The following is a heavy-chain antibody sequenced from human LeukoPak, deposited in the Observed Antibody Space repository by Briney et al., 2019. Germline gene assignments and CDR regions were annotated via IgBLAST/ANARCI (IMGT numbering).Heavy chain of an antibody. V-gene: IGHV4-39*07. Sequence: SETLSLTCTVSGGSISSSSYYWGWIRQPPGKGLEWIGSIYYSGSTYYNPSLKSRVSISVDTSKNHFSLKLSSVTAADTAVYYCASEHQRGVGATAHWGQGTLVTVSS. CDR2: IYYSGST. D-gene: IGHD1-26*01. CDR3: ASEHQRGVGATAH. J-gene: IGHJ4*02. CDR1: GGSISSSSYY.